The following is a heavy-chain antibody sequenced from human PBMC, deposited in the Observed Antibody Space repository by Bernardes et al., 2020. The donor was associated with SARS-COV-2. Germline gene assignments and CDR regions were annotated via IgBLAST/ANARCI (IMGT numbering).Heavy chain of an antibody. Sequence: SETLSLTCTVSGGSISSSSYYWGWIRQPPGKGLEWIGSIYYSGSTYYNPSLKSRVTISVDTSKNQFSLKLSSVTAADTAVYYCARRVEWQGDGSDYWGQGTLVTVSS. D-gene: IGHD3-16*01. CDR2: IYYSGST. J-gene: IGHJ4*02. CDR1: GGSISSSSYY. V-gene: IGHV4-39*01. CDR3: ARRVEWQGDGSDY.